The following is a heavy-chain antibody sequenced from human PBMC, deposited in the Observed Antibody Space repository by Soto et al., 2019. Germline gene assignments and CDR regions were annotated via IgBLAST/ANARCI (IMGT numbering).Heavy chain of an antibody. V-gene: IGHV1-69*01. D-gene: IGHD3-22*01. Sequence: QVQLVQSGAEVKKPGSSVKVSCKASVGTFSSYAISWVRQAPGQGLEWMGGIIPIFGTANYEQKFQGRVTITADESTRTAYMELSSLRSEDTAVYYCARDKVGYYDSSGYYRVSVPPDYYYGMDVWGQGTTVTVSS. CDR2: IIPIFGTA. J-gene: IGHJ6*02. CDR3: ARDKVGYYDSSGYYRVSVPPDYYYGMDV. CDR1: VGTFSSYA.